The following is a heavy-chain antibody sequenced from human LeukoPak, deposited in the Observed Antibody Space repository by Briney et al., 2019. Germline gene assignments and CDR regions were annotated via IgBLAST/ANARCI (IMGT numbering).Heavy chain of an antibody. V-gene: IGHV4-4*02. D-gene: IGHD1-26*01. CDR1: GGSISSSNW. Sequence: SETLSLTCAVSGGSISSSNWWSWVRQPPGKGLEWIGEIYHSGSTNYNPSLKSRVTISVDKSKNQFSLKLSSVTAADTAVYYCARGPGSGSYYRSFDYWGQGTLVTVSS. CDR2: IYHSGST. J-gene: IGHJ4*02. CDR3: ARGPGSGSYYRSFDY.